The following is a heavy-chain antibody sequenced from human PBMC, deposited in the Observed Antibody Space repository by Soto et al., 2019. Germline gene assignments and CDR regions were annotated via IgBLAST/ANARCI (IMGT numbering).Heavy chain of an antibody. CDR1: GFTFPTYT. J-gene: IGHJ4*02. D-gene: IGHD2-2*01. Sequence: EVQLVESGGALVKPGGSLRLSCAASGFTFPTYTMNWVRQAPGKGLEWVSSISGSSDNIYYADSVQGRFTISRDNAKTSLYLQMDSLRAEDTAVYYCARDFVVVPAAIGDYWGPGTLVTVSS. CDR3: ARDFVVVPAAIGDY. CDR2: ISGSSDNI. V-gene: IGHV3-21*01.